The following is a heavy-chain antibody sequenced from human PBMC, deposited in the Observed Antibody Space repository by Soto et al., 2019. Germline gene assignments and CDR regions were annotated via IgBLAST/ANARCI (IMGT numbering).Heavy chain of an antibody. V-gene: IGHV3-11*01. Sequence: GGSLRLSCGASGFTFSNCYMSWIRQAPGKGPEWVSYISSTGRTIYYADSVKGRFTVSRDNAQNSLSLKLNSLRVEDTAVYYCARSYSSGWEFDYWGQGTQVTVSS. CDR2: ISSTGRTI. D-gene: IGHD6-19*01. CDR3: ARSYSSGWEFDY. CDR1: GFTFSNCY. J-gene: IGHJ4*02.